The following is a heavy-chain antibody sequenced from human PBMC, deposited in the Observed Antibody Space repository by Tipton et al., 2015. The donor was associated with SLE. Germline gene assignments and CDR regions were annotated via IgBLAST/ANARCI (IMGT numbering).Heavy chain of an antibody. V-gene: IGHV4-34*01. CDR1: GGSFSGYY. D-gene: IGHD4-11*01. Sequence: TLSLTCAVYGGSFSGYYWSWIRQPPGKGLEWIGEINHSGSTNYNPSLKSRVTISVDTSKNQFSLKLSSVTAADTAVYYCALIRYSNYVNYYYYGMDVWGQGTTVTVSS. J-gene: IGHJ6*02. CDR2: INHSGST. CDR3: ALIRYSNYVNYYYYGMDV.